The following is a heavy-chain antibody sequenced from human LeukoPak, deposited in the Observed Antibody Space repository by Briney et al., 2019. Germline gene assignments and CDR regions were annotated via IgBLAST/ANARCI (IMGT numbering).Heavy chain of an antibody. CDR3: ARLDYGDYRGAFDI. D-gene: IGHD4-17*01. V-gene: IGHV4-39*01. J-gene: IGHJ3*02. CDR2: IYYSGST. CDR1: GGSISSRSYY. Sequence: SETLSLTCTVSGGSISSRSYYWGWIRQPPGKGLEWIGSIYYSGSTYYNPSLKSRVTISVDTSKNQFSLKLSSVTAADTAVYYCARLDYGDYRGAFDIWGQGTMVTVPS.